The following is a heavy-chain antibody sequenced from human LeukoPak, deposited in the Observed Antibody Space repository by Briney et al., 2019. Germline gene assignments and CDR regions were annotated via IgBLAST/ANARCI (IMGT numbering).Heavy chain of an antibody. D-gene: IGHD3-22*01. J-gene: IGHJ4*02. CDR2: IIPIFGTA. V-gene: IGHV1-69*13. CDR3: AAYWLFLGNYFDY. Sequence: SVKVSCKASGGTFSSYAISWVRQAPGQGLEWMGGIIPIFGTANYAQEFQGRVTITADESTSTAYMELSSLRSEDTAVYYCAAYWLFLGNYFDYWGQGTLVTVSS. CDR1: GGTFSSYA.